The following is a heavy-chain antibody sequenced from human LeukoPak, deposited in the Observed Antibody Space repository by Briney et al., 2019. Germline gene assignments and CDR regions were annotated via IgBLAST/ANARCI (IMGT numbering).Heavy chain of an antibody. V-gene: IGHV4-4*07. J-gene: IGHJ3*02. D-gene: IGHD2-2*01. CDR3: ARANYPYCSSTSCYLDI. CDR1: GGSISSYY. Sequence: SETLSLTCTVSGGSISSYYWSWIRQPAGKGLEWIGRIYTSGSTNYNPSLKSRVTMSVDTSKNQFSLKPSSVTAADTAVYYCARANYPYCSSTSCYLDIWGQGTMVTVSS. CDR2: IYTSGST.